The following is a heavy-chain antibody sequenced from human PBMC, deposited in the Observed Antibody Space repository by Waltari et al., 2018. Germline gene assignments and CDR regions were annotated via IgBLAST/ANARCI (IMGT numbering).Heavy chain of an antibody. CDR2: IYHGDSDT. D-gene: IGHD3-3*01. J-gene: IGHJ4*02. Sequence: EVQLVQSGAEVKKPGESLKISCKGSGYSFTSYWIGWVRQMPGKGLEWMGIIYHGDSDTRYSPSFQGQVTISADKSISTAYLQWSSLKASDTAMYYCAGQGPYDFWSGYSLGVDYWGQGTLVTVSS. V-gene: IGHV5-51*01. CDR1: GYSFTSYW. CDR3: AGQGPYDFWSGYSLGVDY.